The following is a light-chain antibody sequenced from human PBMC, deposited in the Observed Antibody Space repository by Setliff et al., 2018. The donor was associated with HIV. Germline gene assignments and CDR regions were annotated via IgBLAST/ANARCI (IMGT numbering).Light chain of an antibody. Sequence: ALTQPPSASGSPGQRVTTPCSGSSSNIGSNPVNWYQQLPGAAPKLLIYRDSERPSGVPGRFSGSKSGTSASLVISGLRSEDEADYYCAAWDASLKAVFGGGTK. J-gene: IGLJ2*01. CDR1: SSNIGSNP. CDR3: AAWDASLKAV. CDR2: RDS. V-gene: IGLV1-44*01.